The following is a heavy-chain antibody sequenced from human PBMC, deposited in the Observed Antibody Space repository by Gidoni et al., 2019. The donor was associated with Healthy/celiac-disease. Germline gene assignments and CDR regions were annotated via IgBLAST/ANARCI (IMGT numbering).Heavy chain of an antibody. V-gene: IGHV3-30*18. CDR2: ISYDGINK. CDR1: GFTFSSYG. CDR3: AKDQGYCSGGSCFFDY. Sequence: QVQLVESGGGVVQPGRSLRLSCAASGFTFSSYGMHWVRQAPGKGLEWVAVISYDGINKYYADSVKGRFTISSDNSKNTLYLQMNSLRAEDTAVYYCAKDQGYCSGGSCFFDYWGQGTLVTVSS. J-gene: IGHJ4*02. D-gene: IGHD2-15*01.